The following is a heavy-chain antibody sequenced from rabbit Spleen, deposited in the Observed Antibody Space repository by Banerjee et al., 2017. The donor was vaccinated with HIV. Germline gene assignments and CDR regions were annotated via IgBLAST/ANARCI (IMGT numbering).Heavy chain of an antibody. D-gene: IGHD6-1*01. CDR3: AREGDAGYAYGDYYGMDL. Sequence: QSLEESGGGLVQPGGSLTLTCTASGFSFSSSYYMCWVRQAPGKGLEWIGCIYAGGSANTYYASWAKGRFTLSKTSSTTVTLQLTSLTAADTATYFCAREGDAGYAYGDYYGMDLWGPGTLVTVS. J-gene: IGHJ6*01. CDR1: GFSFSSSYY. V-gene: IGHV1S40*01. CDR2: IYAGGSANT.